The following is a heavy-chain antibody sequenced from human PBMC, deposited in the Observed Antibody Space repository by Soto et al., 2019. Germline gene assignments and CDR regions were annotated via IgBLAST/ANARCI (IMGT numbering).Heavy chain of an antibody. J-gene: IGHJ4*02. CDR2: TYYRSKWYN. CDR3: ARLNPGGDTAVDY. V-gene: IGHV6-1*01. D-gene: IGHD3-16*01. Sequence: QAQMQQSGPGLVKPSQTLSLTCAISGDSISSNSAAWNWIRQSPSRGLEWLGRTYYRSKWYNDYAVSVKRRIIINPDTSKNQFSLQLTSVTPEDTAVYYCARLNPGGDTAVDYWGQGTLVTVSS. CDR1: GDSISSNSAA.